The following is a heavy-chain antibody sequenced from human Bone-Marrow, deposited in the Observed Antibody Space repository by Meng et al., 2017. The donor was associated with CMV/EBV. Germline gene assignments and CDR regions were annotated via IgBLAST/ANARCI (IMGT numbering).Heavy chain of an antibody. D-gene: IGHD3-16*01. CDR2: IYPGDSDT. J-gene: IGHJ5*02. CDR1: GYTFTTYW. Sequence: GESLKISCKGSGYTFTTYWIGWVRQVPGKGLEWMGIIYPGDSDTRYSPSFQGQVTISPDNSNSTAYLLRSSLKAEDTAVYYCARRTGTFQWFDPWGQGTLVTVSS. CDR3: ARRTGTFQWFDP. V-gene: IGHV5-51*01.